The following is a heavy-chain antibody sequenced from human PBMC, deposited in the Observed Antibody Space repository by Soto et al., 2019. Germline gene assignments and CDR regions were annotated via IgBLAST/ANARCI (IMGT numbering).Heavy chain of an antibody. CDR2: IYLSGST. J-gene: IGHJ4*02. D-gene: IGHD3-16*01. CDR3: ARGGDYYFDS. Sequence: QLQLQESGSGLVKASQTLSLTCAVSGGSISSGGFSWSWIRQPPGKGLEWIGYIYLSGSTYYNPTLKSRVNISLDRSKNQFSLRLTSVTAADTAVYYCARGGDYYFDSWGQGTLVTVSS. CDR1: GGSISSGGFS. V-gene: IGHV4-30-2*01.